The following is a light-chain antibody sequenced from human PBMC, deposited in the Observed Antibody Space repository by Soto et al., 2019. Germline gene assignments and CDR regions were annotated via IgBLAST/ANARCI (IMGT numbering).Light chain of an antibody. Sequence: EIVLTQSPDTLYLSPGERATLSCRASQSVSRYLAWYKQKPGQAPRLLIYDASNRATGIPARFSGSGSGTDFPRTISSLEPEDFAVYYCQQRSNWPPITFGQGTRLEIK. J-gene: IGKJ5*01. CDR2: DAS. CDR1: QSVSRY. CDR3: QQRSNWPPIT. V-gene: IGKV3-11*01.